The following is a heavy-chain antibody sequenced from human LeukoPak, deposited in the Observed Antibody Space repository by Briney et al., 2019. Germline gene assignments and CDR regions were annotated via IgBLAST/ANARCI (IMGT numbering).Heavy chain of an antibody. CDR2: IKEDGNDK. V-gene: IGHV3-7*01. Sequence: PGGSLRLSCAASGCTFSHYWMAWVRQAPGKGLEWVANIKEDGNDKHYLDSVRGRFTISRDNAGNSMYLQRSSLRPDDTAVYFCARSKARSGPFDSWGQGTLVTVSS. J-gene: IGHJ4*02. CDR3: ARSKARSGPFDS. D-gene: IGHD6-19*01. CDR1: GCTFSHYW.